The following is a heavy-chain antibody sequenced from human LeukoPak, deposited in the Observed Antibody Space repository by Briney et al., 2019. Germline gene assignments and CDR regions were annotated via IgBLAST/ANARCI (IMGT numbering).Heavy chain of an antibody. CDR1: GGSISSYY. CDR2: IYYSGST. CDR3: AIQGYNSYFDY. V-gene: IGHV4-59*01. D-gene: IGHD5-24*01. J-gene: IGHJ4*02. Sequence: PSETLSLTCTVSGGSISSYYWSWIRQPPGKGLEWIGYIYYSGSTNYNPSPKSRVTISVDTSKNQFSLKLSPVTAADTAVYYCAIQGYNSYFDYWGQGTLVTVSS.